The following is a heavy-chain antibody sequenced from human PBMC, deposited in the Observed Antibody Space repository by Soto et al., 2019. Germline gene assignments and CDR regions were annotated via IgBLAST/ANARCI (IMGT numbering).Heavy chain of an antibody. CDR1: GGSISSYY. V-gene: IGHV4-59*01. CDR2: IYYSGST. J-gene: IGHJ4*02. Sequence: SETLSLTCTVSGGSISSYYWSWIRQPPGKGLEWIGYIYYSGSTNYNPSLKSRVTISVDTSKNQFSLKLSSVTAADTAVYYCARGGISYYYDSSGYLDYWGQGTLVTVSS. CDR3: ARGGISYYYDSSGYLDY. D-gene: IGHD3-22*01.